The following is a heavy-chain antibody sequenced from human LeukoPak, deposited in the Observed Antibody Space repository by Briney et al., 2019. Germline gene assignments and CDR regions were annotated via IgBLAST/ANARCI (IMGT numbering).Heavy chain of an antibody. D-gene: IGHD2-2*03. J-gene: IGHJ5*02. CDR3: ARDFPGYCSSTSCPLGP. Sequence: GSLRLSCAASGFTFSSYWMSWVRQAPGKGLEWVANIKQDGSEKYYVDSVKGRFTISRDNAKNSLYLQMNSLRAEDTAVYYCARDFPGYCSSTSCPLGPWGQGTLVTVSS. CDR2: IKQDGSEK. V-gene: IGHV3-7*01. CDR1: GFTFSSYW.